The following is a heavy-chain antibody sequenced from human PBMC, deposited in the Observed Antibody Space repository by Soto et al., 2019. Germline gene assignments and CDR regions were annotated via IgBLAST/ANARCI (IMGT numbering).Heavy chain of an antibody. CDR2: IKQDGSEK. V-gene: IGHV3-7*03. Sequence: HPGGSLRLSCADSGFTFSTYWMSWLRQAPGKGLEWVANIKQDGSEKYYVDSVKGRFTISRDNAKNSVYLQMNSLRAEDTAVYYCARDRXYYYDSSGYYPPSWLDPWGQGTQVTVSS. CDR1: GFTFSTYW. J-gene: IGHJ5*02. D-gene: IGHD3-22*01. CDR3: ARDRXYYYDSSGYYPPSWLDP.